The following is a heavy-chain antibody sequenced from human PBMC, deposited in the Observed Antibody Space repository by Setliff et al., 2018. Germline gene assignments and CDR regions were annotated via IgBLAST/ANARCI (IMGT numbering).Heavy chain of an antibody. V-gene: IGHV4-39*07. CDR2: ISYSGGV. CDR3: AREDWNGNAFDI. CDR1: GVTIGGNNYYY. D-gene: IGHD1-1*01. J-gene: IGHJ3*02. Sequence: PSETLSLTCSLSGVTIGGNNYYYWAWIRQPPGKGLEWIGTISYSGGVFYNPSLKSRVAISADTSRIQFSLKYVTAADTAVYYCAREDWNGNAFDIWGPGTMVTVSS.